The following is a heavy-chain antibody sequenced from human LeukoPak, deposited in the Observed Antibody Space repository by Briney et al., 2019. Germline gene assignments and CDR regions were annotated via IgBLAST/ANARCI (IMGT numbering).Heavy chain of an antibody. D-gene: IGHD1-26*01. CDR2: ISSSSSYI. CDR3: AKTMGAIDHDY. V-gene: IGHV3-21*04. CDR1: EFTFSSYS. Sequence: PGGSLRLSCAASEFTFSSYSMNWVRQAPGKGLEWVSSISSSSSYIYYADSVKGRFTISRDNSKNTLYLQMNSLRAEDTAVYYCAKTMGAIDHDYWGQGTLVTVSS. J-gene: IGHJ4*02.